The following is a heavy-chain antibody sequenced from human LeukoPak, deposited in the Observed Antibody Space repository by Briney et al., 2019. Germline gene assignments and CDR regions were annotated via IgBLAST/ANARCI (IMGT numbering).Heavy chain of an antibody. CDR1: GYSFTSYW. CDR2: IYPGDSDT. D-gene: IGHD5-12*01. J-gene: IGHJ3*02. V-gene: IGHV5-51*01. Sequence: GESLKISCKGSGYSFTSYWIGWVRQMPGKGLEWVGIIYPGDSDTRYSPSFQGQVTISADKSISTAYLQWSSLKASDTAMYYCARHRGDSGYDYRELFGAFDIWGQGTMVTVSS. CDR3: ARHRGDSGYDYRELFGAFDI.